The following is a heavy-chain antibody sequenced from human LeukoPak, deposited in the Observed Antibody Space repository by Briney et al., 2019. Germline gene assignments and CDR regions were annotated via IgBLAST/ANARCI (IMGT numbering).Heavy chain of an antibody. V-gene: IGHV3-21*01. CDR3: ARARSSYGYGDAFDI. D-gene: IGHD5-18*01. Sequence: GALRLSCAVSGFTFSSYSMNWVRQAPGKGLEWVSSISTSSSYIYYADSVKGRFTISRDNAKNSLYLQMNSLRAEDTAVYYCARARSSYGYGDAFDIWGQGTMVTVSS. CDR1: GFTFSSYS. CDR2: ISTSSSYI. J-gene: IGHJ3*02.